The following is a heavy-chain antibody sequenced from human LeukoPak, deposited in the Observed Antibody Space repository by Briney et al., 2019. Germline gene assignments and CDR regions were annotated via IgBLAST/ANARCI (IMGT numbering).Heavy chain of an antibody. CDR2: ISSSSSYI. Sequence: GGSLRLSCAASGYTFSSYSMNWVRQTPGKGLEWVSSISSSSSYIYYADSVKGRFTISRDNAKNSLYLQMNSLRAEDTAVYYCASAVGNVKAYYYYYMDVWGKGTTVTVSS. D-gene: IGHD1-1*01. V-gene: IGHV3-21*01. CDR1: GYTFSSYS. J-gene: IGHJ6*03. CDR3: ASAVGNVKAYYYYYMDV.